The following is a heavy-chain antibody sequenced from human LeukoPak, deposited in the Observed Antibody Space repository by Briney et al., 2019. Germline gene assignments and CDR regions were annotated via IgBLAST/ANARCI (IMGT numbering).Heavy chain of an antibody. Sequence: SETLSLTCTVSGGSISSYYWSWIRQPAGKGREWIGRIYTSGSTNYNPSLKSRVTMSVDTSKNQFSLKLSSVNAADTAEYYRAREIWYYDSSGYYYSDYWGQGTLVTVSS. CDR1: GGSISSYY. V-gene: IGHV4-4*07. D-gene: IGHD3-22*01. CDR3: AREIWYYDSSGYYYSDY. J-gene: IGHJ4*02. CDR2: IYTSGST.